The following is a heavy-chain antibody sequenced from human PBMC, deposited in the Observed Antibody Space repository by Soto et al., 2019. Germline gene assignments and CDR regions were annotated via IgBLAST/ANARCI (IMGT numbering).Heavy chain of an antibody. CDR1: GFTFSSYG. CDR3: ARGGRYSSSSVLNYYYYGMDV. Sequence: GGSLRLSCAASGFTFSSYGMHWVRQAPGKGLEWVAVIWYDGSNKYYADSVKGRFTISRDNSKNTLYLQMNSLRAEDTAVYYCARGGRYSSSSVLNYYYYGMDVWGQGTTVTVSS. D-gene: IGHD6-6*01. J-gene: IGHJ6*02. CDR2: IWYDGSNK. V-gene: IGHV3-33*01.